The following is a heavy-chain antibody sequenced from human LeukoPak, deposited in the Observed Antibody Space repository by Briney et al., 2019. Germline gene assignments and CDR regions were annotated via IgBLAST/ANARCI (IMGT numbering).Heavy chain of an antibody. J-gene: IGHJ4*02. D-gene: IGHD3-10*01. Sequence: LRLSCAASRFTFSNYVMSWVRQAPGKGLEWVAVISHDVKTTYYADSAKGRFTISRDNSRNTVFLQMNRLRPEDTAVYYCVKEAYYGWGSSPTFYFDYWGQGTRVTVSS. V-gene: IGHV3-30*18. CDR2: ISHDVKTT. CDR1: RFTFSNYV. CDR3: VKEAYYGWGSSPTFYFDY.